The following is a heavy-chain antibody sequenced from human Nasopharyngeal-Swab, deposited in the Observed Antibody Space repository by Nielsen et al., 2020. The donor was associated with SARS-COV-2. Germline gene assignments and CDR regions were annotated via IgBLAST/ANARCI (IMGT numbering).Heavy chain of an antibody. V-gene: IGHV3-48*03. CDR2: ISSSGNTM. CDR1: GFTFSSSE. J-gene: IGHJ4*02. Sequence: GGSLRLSCAASGFTFSSSEMTWVRQAPGKGLEWVSYISSSGNTMYYADSVKGRFTISRDNAKNSLYLQMNSPRAEDTAVYYCARGPGGSYFDSWGQGTLVTVSS. CDR3: ARGPGGSYFDS. D-gene: IGHD1-26*01.